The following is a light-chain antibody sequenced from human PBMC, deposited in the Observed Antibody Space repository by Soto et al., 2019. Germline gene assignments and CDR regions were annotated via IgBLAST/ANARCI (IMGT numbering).Light chain of an antibody. CDR2: DTN. V-gene: IGLV7-46*01. CDR1: TGAVTSGHY. J-gene: IGLJ7*01. Sequence: QTVVTQEPSLTVSPGGTVTLTCGSSTGAVTSGHYPYWFQQKPGQAPRTLIYDTNNKHSWTPARFSGSLLGGKAALTLSDAQPEEEAEYCCLLSYPGVRAVFGGGTQLTVL. CDR3: LLSYPGVRAV.